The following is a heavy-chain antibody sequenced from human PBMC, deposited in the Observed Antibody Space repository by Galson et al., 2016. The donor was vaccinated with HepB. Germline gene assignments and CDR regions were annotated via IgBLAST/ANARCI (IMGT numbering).Heavy chain of an antibody. CDR1: GGSISSGGYY. Sequence: TLSLTCTVSGGSISSGGYYWSWIRQHPGKGLEWIGYICYSGSTYYNPSLKSRVTISVVTSRNQFSLQLTSVTAADTTVYYCARTLAAYNTKYFQHWGQGTLVTVSS. CDR3: ARTLAAYNTKYFQH. D-gene: IGHD6-6*01. V-gene: IGHV4-31*03. CDR2: ICYSGST. J-gene: IGHJ1*01.